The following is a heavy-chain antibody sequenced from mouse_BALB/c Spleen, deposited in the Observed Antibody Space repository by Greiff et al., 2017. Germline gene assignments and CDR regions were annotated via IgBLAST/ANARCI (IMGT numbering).Heavy chain of an antibody. V-gene: IGHV1-9*01. CDR1: GYTFSSYW. D-gene: IGHD1-1*02. CDR3: ATSWGSHWYFDV. J-gene: IGHJ1*01. Sequence: QVQLKESGAELMKPGASVKISCKATGYTFSSYWIEWVKQRPGHGLEWIGEILPGSGSTNYNEKFKGKATFTADTSSNTAYMQLSSLTSEDSAVYYCATSWGSHWYFDVWGAGTTVTVSS. CDR2: ILPGSGST.